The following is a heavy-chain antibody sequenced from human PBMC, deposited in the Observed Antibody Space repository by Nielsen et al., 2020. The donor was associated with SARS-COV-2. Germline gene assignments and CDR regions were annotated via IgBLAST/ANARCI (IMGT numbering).Heavy chain of an antibody. CDR3: ARDVDPGLLWFGELLWDFDY. Sequence: WVRQAPGQGLEWMGGIIPIFGTANYAQKFQGRVTITADESTSTAYMELSSLRSEDTAVYYCARDVDPGLLWFGELLWDFDYWGQGTLVTVSS. J-gene: IGHJ4*02. D-gene: IGHD3-10*01. V-gene: IGHV1-69*01. CDR2: IIPIFGTA.